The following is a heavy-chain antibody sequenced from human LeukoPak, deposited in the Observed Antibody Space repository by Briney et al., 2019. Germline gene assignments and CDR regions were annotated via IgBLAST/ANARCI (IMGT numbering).Heavy chain of an antibody. CDR1: GYTFTSYG. CDR3: ARGKIIRFLEWSPSFDP. Sequence: ASVKVSCKASGYTFTSYGISWVRQAPGQGLEWMGWISAYNGNTNYAQKLQGRVTMTTGTSTSTAYMELRSLRSDDTAVYYCARGKIIRFLEWSPSFDPWGQGTLVTVSS. D-gene: IGHD3-3*01. CDR2: ISAYNGNT. J-gene: IGHJ5*02. V-gene: IGHV1-18*01.